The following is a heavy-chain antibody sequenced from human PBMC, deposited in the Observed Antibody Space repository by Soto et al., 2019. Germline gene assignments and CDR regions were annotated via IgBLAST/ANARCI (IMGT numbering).Heavy chain of an antibody. Sequence: GGSLSLSCAAPGFTFSSYSMSWVRQAPGKGLEWVSAISGSGGSTYYADSVKGRFTISRDNSKNTLYLQMNSLRAEDTAVYYCAKVSGSYANSAYWGQGTLVTVSS. V-gene: IGHV3-23*01. CDR2: ISGSGGST. CDR3: AKVSGSYANSAY. D-gene: IGHD1-26*01. J-gene: IGHJ4*02. CDR1: GFTFSSYS.